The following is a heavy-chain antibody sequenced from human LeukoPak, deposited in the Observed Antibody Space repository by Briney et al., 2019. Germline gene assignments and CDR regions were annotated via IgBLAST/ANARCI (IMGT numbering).Heavy chain of an antibody. D-gene: IGHD2-2*02. CDR3: ARGPLGYCSSTSCYTGAFDI. CDR2: IIPIFATT. Sequence: ASVKVSCKTSGGTFSSYAISWVRQAPGQGLEWMGGIIPIFATTNYAQKFQGRVTITADESTSTAYMELSSLRSEDTAVYYCARGPLGYCSSTSCYTGAFDIWGQGTMVTVSS. J-gene: IGHJ3*02. CDR1: GGTFSSYA. V-gene: IGHV1-69*13.